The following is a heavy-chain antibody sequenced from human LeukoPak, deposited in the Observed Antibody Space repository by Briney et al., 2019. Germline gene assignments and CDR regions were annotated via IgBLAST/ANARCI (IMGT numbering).Heavy chain of an antibody. CDR1: GGTFSSYA. J-gene: IGHJ4*02. D-gene: IGHD1-26*01. V-gene: IGHV1-69*04. CDR2: IIPILGIA. CDR3: ARGIRSGSYRYYFDY. Sequence: SVKVSCKASGGTFSSYAISWVRQAPGQGLEWMGRIIPILGIANYAQKFQGRVTITADKSTSTAYMELSSLRSDDTAVYYCARGIRSGSYRYYFDYWGQGTLVTVSS.